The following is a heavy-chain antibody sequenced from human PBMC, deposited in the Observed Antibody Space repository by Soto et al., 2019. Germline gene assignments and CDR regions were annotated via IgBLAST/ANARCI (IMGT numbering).Heavy chain of an antibody. J-gene: IGHJ4*02. CDR2: ISYDGSNK. CDR1: GFTFSSYA. D-gene: IGHD3-22*01. V-gene: IGHV3-30-3*01. CDR3: ARDPELKRDYYDSSGYYYPNY. Sequence: SLRLSCAASGFTFSSYAMHWVRQAPGKGLEWVAVISYDGSNKYYADSVKGRFTISRDNSKNTLYLQMNSLRAEDTAAYYCARDPELKRDYYDSSGYYYPNYWGQGTLVTVSS.